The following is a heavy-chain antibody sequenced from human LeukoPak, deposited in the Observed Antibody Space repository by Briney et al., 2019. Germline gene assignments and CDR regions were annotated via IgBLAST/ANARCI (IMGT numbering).Heavy chain of an antibody. V-gene: IGHV3-48*04. CDR1: GFTFSSYS. Sequence: GGSLRLSCAASGFTFSSYSMNWVRQAPGKGLEWVSYISSSSSTLYYADSVKGRFTISRDNAKNSLYLQMNSLRAEDTAVYYCARDYYYDSSGYYGYWGQGTLVTVSS. D-gene: IGHD3-22*01. J-gene: IGHJ4*02. CDR2: ISSSSSTL. CDR3: ARDYYYDSSGYYGY.